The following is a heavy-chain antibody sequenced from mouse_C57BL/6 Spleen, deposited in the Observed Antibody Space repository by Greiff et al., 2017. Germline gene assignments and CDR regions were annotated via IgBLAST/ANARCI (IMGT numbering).Heavy chain of an antibody. CDR3: ARGGYDYDGGDAMDY. V-gene: IGHV1-26*01. CDR2: INPNNGGT. J-gene: IGHJ4*01. D-gene: IGHD2-4*01. Sequence: EVQLQQSGPELVKPGASVKISCKASGYTFTDYYMNWVKQSHGKSLEWIGDINPNNGGTSYNQKFKGKATLTVDKSSSTAYMELRSLTSEDSAVYYCARGGYDYDGGDAMDYWGQGTSVTVSS. CDR1: GYTFTDYY.